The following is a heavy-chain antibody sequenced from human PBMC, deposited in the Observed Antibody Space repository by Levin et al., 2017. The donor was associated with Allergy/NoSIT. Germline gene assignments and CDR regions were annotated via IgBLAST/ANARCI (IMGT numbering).Heavy chain of an antibody. Sequence: GESLKISCNGSGYSFTSYWISWVRQMPGKGLEWMGRIDPSDSYTNYSPSFQGHVTISADKSISTAYLQWSSLKASDTAMYYCARLCRGVRYCSSTSNPYYGMDVWGQGTTVTVSS. CDR1: GYSFTSYW. CDR3: ARLCRGVRYCSSTSNPYYGMDV. J-gene: IGHJ6*02. D-gene: IGHD2-2*01. V-gene: IGHV5-10-1*01. CDR2: IDPSDSYT.